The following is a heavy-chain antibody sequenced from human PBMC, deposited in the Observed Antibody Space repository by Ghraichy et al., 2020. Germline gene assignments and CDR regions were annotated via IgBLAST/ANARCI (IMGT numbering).Heavy chain of an antibody. CDR2: IIPIFGTA. CDR3: ARVPETPAASSYYYYYGMDV. V-gene: IGHV1-69*13. Sequence: SVKVSCKASGGTFSSYAISWVRQAPGQGLEWMGGIIPIFGTANYAQKFQGRVTITADESTSTAYMELSSLRSEDTAVYYCARVPETPAASSYYYYYGMDVWGQGTTVTVSS. J-gene: IGHJ6*02. CDR1: GGTFSSYA. D-gene: IGHD2-2*01.